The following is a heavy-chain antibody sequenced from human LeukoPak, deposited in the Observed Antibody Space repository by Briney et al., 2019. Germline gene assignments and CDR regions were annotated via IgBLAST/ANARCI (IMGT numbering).Heavy chain of an antibody. V-gene: IGHV1-8*01. CDR2: MNPNSGNT. D-gene: IGHD2-2*01. CDR1: GYTFTSYD. CDR3: ARSGACEDQLLSCYGMDV. Sequence: ASVKVSCKASGYTFTSYDINWVRQATGQGLEWMGWMNPNSGNTGYAQTFQGRVTMTRNTSISTAYMELSSLRSEDTAVYYGARSGACEDQLLSCYGMDVWGQGTTVTVSS. J-gene: IGHJ6*02.